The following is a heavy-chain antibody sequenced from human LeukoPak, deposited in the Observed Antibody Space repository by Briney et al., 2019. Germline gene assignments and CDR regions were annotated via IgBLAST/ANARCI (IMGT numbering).Heavy chain of an antibody. J-gene: IGHJ3*02. CDR1: GFSLSTSGVG. V-gene: IGHV2-5*02. CDR2: IYWDDDK. D-gene: IGHD5-18*01. Sequence: SGPTLVNPTQTLTLTCTFSGFSLSTSGVGVGWIRQPPGKALEWLALIYWDDDKRYSPSLKSRLTITKDTSKNQVVLTMINMDPVDTATYYCAHTGVDTAMATPGAFDIWGQGTMVTVSS. CDR3: AHTGVDTAMATPGAFDI.